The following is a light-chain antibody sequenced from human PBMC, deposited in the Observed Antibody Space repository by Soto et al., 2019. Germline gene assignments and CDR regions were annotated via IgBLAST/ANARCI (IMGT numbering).Light chain of an antibody. V-gene: IGKV3-11*01. CDR1: QSVTSN. Sequence: EIVMTQSPATLSVSLGERATLSCRASQSVTSNLAWYQQKPGQAPRLLIYDASNRATGIPARFSGSGSGTDFTLTISSLEPEDFAVYYCQQRSNFFGGGTKVDIK. CDR3: QQRSNF. CDR2: DAS. J-gene: IGKJ4*01.